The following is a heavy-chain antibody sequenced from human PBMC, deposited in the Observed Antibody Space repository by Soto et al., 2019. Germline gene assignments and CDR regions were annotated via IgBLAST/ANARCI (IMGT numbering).Heavy chain of an antibody. D-gene: IGHD1-26*01. CDR3: ARVYSGRYGIPYYYGMDV. CDR1: GGTFSSYA. V-gene: IGHV1-69*13. CDR2: IIPIFGTA. Sequence: SVKVSCKASGGTFSSYAISWVRQAPGQGLEWMGGIIPIFGTANYAQKFQGRVTITADESTSTAYMELSSLRSEDTAVYYCARVYSGRYGIPYYYGMDVWGQGTTVTVSS. J-gene: IGHJ6*02.